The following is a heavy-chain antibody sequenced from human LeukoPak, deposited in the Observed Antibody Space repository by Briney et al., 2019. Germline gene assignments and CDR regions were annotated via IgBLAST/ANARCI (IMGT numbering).Heavy chain of an antibody. V-gene: IGHV4-61*02. CDR2: IQTFGST. Sequence: PSETLSLTCTVSGGSISSGSYYWSWIRQPAGKGLEWIGRIQTFGSTNYNPSLKSRVTISVDTSKNQFSLKLSSVTAADTAVYYCARGVYDFYYMDVWGKGTTVTVSS. J-gene: IGHJ6*03. D-gene: IGHD3-3*01. CDR1: GGSISSGSYY. CDR3: ARGVYDFYYMDV.